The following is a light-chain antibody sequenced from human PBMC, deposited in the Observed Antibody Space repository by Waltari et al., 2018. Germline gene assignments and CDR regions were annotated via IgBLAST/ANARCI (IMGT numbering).Light chain of an antibody. CDR2: RDK. V-gene: IGLV3-9*01. CDR1: SIGGKN. CDR3: QVWDSSTAV. Sequence: SYDLTQPLSVSVALGQTARITCGGNSIGGKNVHWYQQKPGQAPLLVIYRDKNRPSRSPERFSGSNSENTATLTITGAQGADEADYYCQVWDSSTAVFGGGTQLTVL. J-gene: IGLJ7*01.